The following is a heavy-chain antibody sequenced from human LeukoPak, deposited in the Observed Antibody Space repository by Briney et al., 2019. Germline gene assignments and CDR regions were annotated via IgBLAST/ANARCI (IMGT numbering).Heavy chain of an antibody. Sequence: PGGSLRLSCAASGFTFSSYWMSWVRQAPGKGLEWVANIKQDGSEKYYVDSVKGRFTISRDNAKNSLYLQMSSLRGEDTAVYYCARLRLTGLYYFDYWGQGTLVTVSS. J-gene: IGHJ4*02. CDR3: ARLRLTGLYYFDY. V-gene: IGHV3-7*04. D-gene: IGHD7-27*01. CDR2: IKQDGSEK. CDR1: GFTFSSYW.